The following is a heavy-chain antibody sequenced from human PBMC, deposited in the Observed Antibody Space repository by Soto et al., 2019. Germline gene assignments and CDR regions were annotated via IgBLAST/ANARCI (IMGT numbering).Heavy chain of an antibody. CDR3: ARDPNDSSAYYHHYYYGMDV. Sequence: QIQLMQSGAEVKKPGASVKVSCKASGYTFTSYGIHWVRQAPGQRLEWTGWINAGNGKTKYSEKFQGRDTITRDTSASTAYLELSSLRSEDTAVYYCARDPNDSSAYYHHYYYGMDVWGQGTTVTVSS. V-gene: IGHV1-3*01. J-gene: IGHJ6*02. D-gene: IGHD3-22*01. CDR1: GYTFTSYG. CDR2: INAGNGKT.